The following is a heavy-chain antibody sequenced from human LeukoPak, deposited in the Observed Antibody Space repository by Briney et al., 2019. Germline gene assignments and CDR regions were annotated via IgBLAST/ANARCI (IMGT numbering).Heavy chain of an antibody. D-gene: IGHD1-26*01. CDR2: ISDRGDKT. Sequence: PGGSLRLSCAASGFTFSSHAMTWVRQAPGKGLEWVSAISDRGDKTHYADSVKGRFTISRDNYKSTLYPQMSSLRAEDTAIYYCAKDWSCDYWGQGTLVTVSS. CDR3: AKDWSCDY. V-gene: IGHV3-23*01. CDR1: GFTFSSHA. J-gene: IGHJ4*02.